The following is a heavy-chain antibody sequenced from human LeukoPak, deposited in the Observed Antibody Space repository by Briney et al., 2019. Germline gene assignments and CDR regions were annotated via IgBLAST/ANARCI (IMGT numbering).Heavy chain of an antibody. CDR2: SDPEDGET. D-gene: IGHD2-2*01. Sequence: ASVKVSCKVSGYTLTELSMHWVRQAPGKGLEWMGGSDPEDGETIYAQKFQGRVTMTEDTSTDTAYMELSSLRSEDTAVYYCATGLPAAKDADAFDIWGQGTMVTVSS. V-gene: IGHV1-24*01. J-gene: IGHJ3*02. CDR1: GYTLTELS. CDR3: ATGLPAAKDADAFDI.